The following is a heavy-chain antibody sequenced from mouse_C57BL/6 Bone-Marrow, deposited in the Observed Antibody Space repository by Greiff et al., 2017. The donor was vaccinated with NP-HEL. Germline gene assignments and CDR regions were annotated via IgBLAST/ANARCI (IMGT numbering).Heavy chain of an antibody. J-gene: IGHJ1*03. Sequence: QVQLQQSGLELVKPGASVKISCKASGYAFSSSWMNWVKQRPGKGLEWIGRIYPGDGDTNYNGKFKGKATLTADKSSSTAYMQLSSLTSEDSAVYFCARPYGSRRWYFDVWGTGTTVTVSS. D-gene: IGHD1-1*01. CDR1: GYAFSSSW. V-gene: IGHV1-82*01. CDR2: IYPGDGDT. CDR3: ARPYGSRRWYFDV.